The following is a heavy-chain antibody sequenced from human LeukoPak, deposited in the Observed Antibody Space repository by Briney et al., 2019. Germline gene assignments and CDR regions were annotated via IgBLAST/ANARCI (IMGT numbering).Heavy chain of an antibody. Sequence: GGSLRLSCTASGFTFRAYAMHWVRQAPGKGLEWVALISNDGNKKYYADSVKGRFTISRDNSKSSLDLQVNSLRVEDTAVYYCVKDLRRARGALDVWGQGTTVTVFS. J-gene: IGHJ3*01. CDR2: ISNDGNKK. CDR1: GFTFRAYA. CDR3: VKDLRRARGALDV. V-gene: IGHV3-30*18.